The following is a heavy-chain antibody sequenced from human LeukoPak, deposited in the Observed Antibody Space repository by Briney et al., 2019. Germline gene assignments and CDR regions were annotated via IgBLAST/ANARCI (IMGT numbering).Heavy chain of an antibody. CDR1: GFTFSTFA. Sequence: PGGSLRLSCAASGFTFSTFAMNWVRQAPGKGLEWVSAISANSGSTYYADSVRGRFTISRDNSKNTLDLQMSSLRAEDTAIYYCAKYYYSGDSPFDYWGQGTLVTVSS. CDR2: ISANSGST. V-gene: IGHV3-23*01. J-gene: IGHJ4*02. D-gene: IGHD2-21*02. CDR3: AKYYYSGDSPFDY.